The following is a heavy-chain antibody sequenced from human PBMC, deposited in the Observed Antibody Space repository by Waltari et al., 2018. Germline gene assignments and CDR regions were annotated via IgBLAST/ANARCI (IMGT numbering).Heavy chain of an antibody. D-gene: IGHD5-18*01. CDR1: GGTLSSYT. J-gene: IGHJ4*02. V-gene: IGHV1-69*02. CDR3: ARVGIQLWASFDY. Sequence: QVQLVQSGAEVKKPGSSVKVSCKASGGTLSSYTISWVRQAPGQGLEWMGRIIPILGIANYAQKFQGRVTITADKSTSTAYMELSSLRSEDTAVYYCARVGIQLWASFDYWGQGTLVTVSS. CDR2: IIPILGIA.